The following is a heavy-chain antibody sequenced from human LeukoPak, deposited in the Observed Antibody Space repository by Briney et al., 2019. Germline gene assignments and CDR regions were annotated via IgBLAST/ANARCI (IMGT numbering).Heavy chain of an antibody. CDR2: INYSGTT. CDR3: AREVDVDTAIGIDFDAYAFDI. Sequence: SETLSLTCTVSGGSISSSSYYWGWIRQPPGKGLEWIGSINYSGTTYYNPSLKSRVTISVDTSKNQFSLKLSSVTAAVTAVYYCAREVDVDTAIGIDFDAYAFDIWGQGTMVTVSS. D-gene: IGHD5-18*01. CDR1: GGSISSSSYY. J-gene: IGHJ3*02. V-gene: IGHV4-39*02.